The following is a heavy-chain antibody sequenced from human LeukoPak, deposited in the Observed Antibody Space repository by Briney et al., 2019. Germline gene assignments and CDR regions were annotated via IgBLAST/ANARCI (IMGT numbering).Heavy chain of an antibody. D-gene: IGHD3-10*01. CDR1: GFTFSSYA. Sequence: GGSLRLSCAASGFTFSSYAMCWVRQAPGKGPEWVATIGHTSGAWYADSVMGRFTISRDNSKSMLYLHMNSLSGEDTALYYCADFGSGSYIFNYWGQGSLVTVSS. CDR3: ADFGSGSYIFNY. V-gene: IGHV3-23*01. J-gene: IGHJ4*02. CDR2: IGHTSGA.